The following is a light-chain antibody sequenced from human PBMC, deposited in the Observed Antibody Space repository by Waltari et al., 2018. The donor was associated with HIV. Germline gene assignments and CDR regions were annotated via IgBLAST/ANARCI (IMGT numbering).Light chain of an antibody. CDR2: WAS. V-gene: IGKV4-1*01. Sequence: IAMNQSPDSLAVSLGERATINCKSSQSLLYSSNNKNHLAWYQQKPGQPPKLLVYWASTRESWVPDRFSGSGSGTDFTLTIRSLQAEDVAIYYCQQYLGLPLTFGGGTRVEI. CDR1: QSLLYSSNNKNH. J-gene: IGKJ4*01. CDR3: QQYLGLPLT.